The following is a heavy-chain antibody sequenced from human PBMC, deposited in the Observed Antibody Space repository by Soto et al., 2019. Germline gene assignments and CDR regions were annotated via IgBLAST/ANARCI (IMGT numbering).Heavy chain of an antibody. V-gene: IGHV3-23*01. CDR1: GSTFSTYA. D-gene: IGHD3-3*01. CDR3: AKDYIGVVPDAFDI. J-gene: IGHJ3*02. CDR2: IIDGGGST. Sequence: EVQLLESGGGLVQPGGSLRLSCAASGSTFSTYAMAWVRKLPGKGLGWVSGIIDGGGSTYYADSVKGRFTISRDNSKNTVYLHMNSLRAEDTALYYCAKDYIGVVPDAFDIWGQGTMVTVSS.